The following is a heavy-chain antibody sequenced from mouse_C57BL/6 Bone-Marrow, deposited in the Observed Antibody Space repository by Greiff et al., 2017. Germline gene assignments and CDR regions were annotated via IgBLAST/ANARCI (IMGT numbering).Heavy chain of an antibody. CDR2: IDPSDSYT. Sequence: VQLQQPGAELVMPGASVKLSCKASGYTFTSYWMHWVKQRPGQGLEWIGEIDPSDSYTNYNQKFKGKSTLTVDKSSSTAYMQLSSLTSEDSAVYYWAPYDYDWGFSYWGQGTLVTVSA. J-gene: IGHJ3*01. CDR3: APYDYDWGFSY. V-gene: IGHV1-69*01. CDR1: GYTFTSYW. D-gene: IGHD2-4*01.